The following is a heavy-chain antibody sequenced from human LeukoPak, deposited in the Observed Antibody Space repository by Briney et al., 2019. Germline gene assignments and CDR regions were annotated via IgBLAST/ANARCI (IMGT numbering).Heavy chain of an antibody. J-gene: IGHJ4*02. CDR3: ARNRYLYDSSGYYYNWIDY. V-gene: IGHV3-7*03. Sequence: GVSLRLSCAASGFTFSNYWMTWVRQAPGKGLEWVANIKQDGSEKYYVDSVKGRFTISRDNARNSLYLQMNSLRAEDTAVYYCARNRYLYDSSGYYYNWIDYWGQGTLVTVSS. CDR2: IKQDGSEK. D-gene: IGHD3-22*01. CDR1: GFTFSNYW.